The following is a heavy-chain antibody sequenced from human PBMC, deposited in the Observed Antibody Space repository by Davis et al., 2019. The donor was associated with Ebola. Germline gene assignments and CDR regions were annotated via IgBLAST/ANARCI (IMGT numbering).Heavy chain of an antibody. J-gene: IGHJ6*02. D-gene: IGHD3-10*01. CDR1: GGSISSGGYY. CDR2: IYYSGST. V-gene: IGHV4-61*08. Sequence: SETLSLTCTVSGGSISSGGYYWSWIRQHPGKGLEWIGYIYYSGSTNYNPSLKSRVTISVDTSKNQFSLKLSSVTAADTAVYYCARDELRYYYGSGVYYYYGMDVWGQGTTVTVSS. CDR3: ARDELRYYYGSGVYYYYGMDV.